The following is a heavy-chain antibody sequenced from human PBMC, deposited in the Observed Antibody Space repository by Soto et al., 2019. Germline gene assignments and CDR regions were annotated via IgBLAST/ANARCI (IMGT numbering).Heavy chain of an antibody. D-gene: IGHD3-22*01. CDR3: AKDSKRYCYDSSGLIDY. V-gene: IGHV3-30*18. J-gene: IGHJ4*02. Sequence: QVQLVESGGGVVQPGRSLRLSCAASGFTFSSYGMHWVRQAPGKGLEWVAVISYDGSNKYYADSVKGRFTISRDNSKNTLYLQMNSLRAEDTAVYYCAKDSKRYCYDSSGLIDYWGQGTLVTVSS. CDR1: GFTFSSYG. CDR2: ISYDGSNK.